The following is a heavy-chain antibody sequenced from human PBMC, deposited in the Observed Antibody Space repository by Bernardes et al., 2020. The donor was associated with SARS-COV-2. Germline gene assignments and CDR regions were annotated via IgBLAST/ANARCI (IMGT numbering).Heavy chain of an antibody. CDR2: ISGDEVST. J-gene: IGHJ6*02. V-gene: IGHV3-23*01. Sequence: VGSLRISCSASSFTFHNDAVSWVRQAPGKGLEWVSSISGDEVSTYYADSVKGRFTISRDTSKNTLYLQMNSLRVDDTAVYYCAKGLGVKAYYYFGFDVWGQGTTVSVSS. CDR3: AKGLGVKAYYYFGFDV. CDR1: SFTFHNDA. D-gene: IGHD3-10*01.